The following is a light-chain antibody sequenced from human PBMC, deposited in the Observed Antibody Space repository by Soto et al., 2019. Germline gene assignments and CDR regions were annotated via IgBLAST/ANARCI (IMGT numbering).Light chain of an antibody. CDR3: ETWDSNTWV. V-gene: IGLV4-60*02. J-gene: IGLJ3*02. CDR2: LESTGSY. Sequence: QAVVTQSSSASASLGSSVKLTCTLNSGHSNHIIAWHQQQPGKAPRYLMKLESTGSYKKGSGVPDRFSGSSSGADRYLTISTLQFEDEADYYCETWDSNTWVFGGGTKLTVL. CDR1: SGHSNHI.